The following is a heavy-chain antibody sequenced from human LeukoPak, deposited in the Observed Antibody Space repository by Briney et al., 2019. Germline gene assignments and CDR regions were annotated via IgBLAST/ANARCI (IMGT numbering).Heavy chain of an antibody. CDR2: THYSGSP. Sequence: SETLSLTCTVSGGSIRSDYWSRIRQPPGKGLEWVGYTHYSGSPNYNPSLTSRVTKSVGMSKNQFSLKLSSVTAADTAVYYCARDVGDCSGGSCYSWFDPWGQGTLVTVSS. D-gene: IGHD2-15*01. CDR1: GGSIRSDY. J-gene: IGHJ5*02. CDR3: ARDVGDCSGGSCYSWFDP. V-gene: IGHV4-59*08.